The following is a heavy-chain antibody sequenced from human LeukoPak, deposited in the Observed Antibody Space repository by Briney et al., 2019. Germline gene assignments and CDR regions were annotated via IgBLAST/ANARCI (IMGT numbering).Heavy chain of an antibody. CDR1: GFTFGSYA. CDR2: ISGSGGST. D-gene: IGHD2-15*01. V-gene: IGHV3-23*01. J-gene: IGHJ4*02. Sequence: PGGSLRLSCAASGFTFGSYAMSWVRQAPGKGLEWASAISGSGGSTYYADSVKGRFTISRDNSKNTLYLQMNSLRAEDTAVYYCAKGLLGYCSGGSCYPIDYWGQGTLVTVSS. CDR3: AKGLLGYCSGGSCYPIDY.